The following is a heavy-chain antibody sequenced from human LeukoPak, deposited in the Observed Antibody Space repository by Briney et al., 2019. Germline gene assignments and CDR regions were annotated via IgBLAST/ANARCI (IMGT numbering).Heavy chain of an antibody. Sequence: QAGGSLRLSCAASGFTFSSYSMNWVRQAPGKGLEWVSYISSSSSTRYYADSVKGRFTISRDNSKNTLYLQMNSLRAEDTAVYYCASSPVVGPTRYTIGDYTDYWGQGTLVTVSS. J-gene: IGHJ4*02. V-gene: IGHV3-48*01. CDR3: ASSPVVGPTRYTIGDYTDY. CDR2: ISSSSSTR. D-gene: IGHD2-15*01. CDR1: GFTFSSYS.